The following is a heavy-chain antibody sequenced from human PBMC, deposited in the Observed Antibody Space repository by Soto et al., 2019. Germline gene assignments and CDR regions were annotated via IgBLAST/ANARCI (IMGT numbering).Heavy chain of an antibody. V-gene: IGHV4-61*01. Sequence: SETLSLTCTVSGGSVSSGSYYWSWIRQPPGKGLEWIGYIYYSGSTNYNPSLKSRVTISVDTSKNQFSLKLSSVTAADTAVYYCARGYYGSGGTSDYWGQGTLVTVSS. CDR2: IYYSGST. D-gene: IGHD3-10*01. CDR3: ARGYYGSGGTSDY. J-gene: IGHJ4*02. CDR1: GGSVSSGSYY.